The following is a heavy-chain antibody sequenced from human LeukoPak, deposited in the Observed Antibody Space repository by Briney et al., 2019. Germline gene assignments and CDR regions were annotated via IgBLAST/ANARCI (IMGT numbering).Heavy chain of an antibody. V-gene: IGHV4-39*01. J-gene: IGHJ4*02. CDR2: VSHSGST. CDR1: GDSVSRSGYC. D-gene: IGHD4-23*01. CDR3: AKHICHGDGNKRGFEH. Sequence: KPSETLSLTCIVSGDSVSRSGYCWAWFRQTPGKGLEWIASVSHSGSTDYNPSLKSRVIMSVDTSKNHLSLTLTSVSVADTAVYHCAKHICHGDGNKRGFEHWGQGTLVTVSS.